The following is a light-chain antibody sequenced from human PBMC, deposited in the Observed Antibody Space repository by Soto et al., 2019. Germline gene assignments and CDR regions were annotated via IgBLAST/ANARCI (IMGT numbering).Light chain of an antibody. V-gene: IGKV3-20*01. J-gene: IGKJ1*01. CDR3: QQYGNSPWT. Sequence: EIVLTQSPGTLSLSPGERATLSCRASQSVSTYLAWYQQKPGQAPRLLIYGASTRATGIPDRFSGSGSGTDFTLTISRLEPEDFAVYYCQQYGNSPWTFGQGTKVDIK. CDR2: GAS. CDR1: QSVSTY.